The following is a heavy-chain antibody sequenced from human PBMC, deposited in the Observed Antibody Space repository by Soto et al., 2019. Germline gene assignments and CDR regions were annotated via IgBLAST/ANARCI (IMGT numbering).Heavy chain of an antibody. D-gene: IGHD3-10*01. CDR2: IWYDGSNK. CDR1: GFTFSSYG. CDR3: ARGTYYDGSGSYPSYGMDV. Sequence: QVQLVESGGGVVQPGRSLRLSCAASGFTFSSYGMHWVRQAPGKGLEWVAVIWYDGSNKYYADSVKGRFTISRDNSKNTLYLQMNRLRAEDTAVYYCARGTYYDGSGSYPSYGMDVWGQGTTVTVSS. V-gene: IGHV3-33*01. J-gene: IGHJ6*02.